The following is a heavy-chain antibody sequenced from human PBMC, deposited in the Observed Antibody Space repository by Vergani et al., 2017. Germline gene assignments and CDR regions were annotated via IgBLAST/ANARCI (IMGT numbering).Heavy chain of an antibody. CDR3: ARDPRPYCSSTSCYRDYYYGMDV. V-gene: IGHV1-69*18. D-gene: IGHD2-2*02. CDR2: IIPIFGTA. Sequence: QVQLVQSGAEVKKPGSSVKVSCKASGGTFSSYAISWVRQAPGQGLEWMGRIIPIFGTANYAQKFQGRVTITADESTSTAYMELSSLRSEDTAVYYCARDPRPYCSSTSCYRDYYYGMDVWGQGTTVTVSS. CDR1: GGTFSSYA. J-gene: IGHJ6*02.